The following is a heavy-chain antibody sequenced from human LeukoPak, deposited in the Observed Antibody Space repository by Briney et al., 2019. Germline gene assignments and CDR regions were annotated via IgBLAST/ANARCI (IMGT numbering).Heavy chain of an antibody. CDR2: ISAYNGDT. D-gene: IGHD6-19*01. V-gene: IGHV1-18*01. CDR3: ARDPSNSSGWYIFFDF. Sequence: ASVKVSCKTSGYTFTRYGITWVRQAPGQGLEWMGWISAYNGDTKYAQKLQGRVTMTTDTSTSTAYMELRSLRSDDTAVYYCARDPSNSSGWYIFFDFWGQGTLVAVSS. J-gene: IGHJ4*02. CDR1: GYTFTRYG.